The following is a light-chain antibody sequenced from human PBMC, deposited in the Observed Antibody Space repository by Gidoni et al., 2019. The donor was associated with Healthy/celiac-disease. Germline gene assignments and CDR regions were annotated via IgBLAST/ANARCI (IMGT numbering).Light chain of an antibody. CDR3: QKYNSALPRT. J-gene: IGKJ4*02. CDR2: DAS. CDR1: QCFSNY. Sequence: DIQMPVSPSSLSASVGDRVTITCRPTQCFSNYLAWYQQKPGKVPKLLIYDASTLQAGGASRFSSSGSGAEFTITISSLQQEDVATYYCQKYNSALPRTFGGGTKVEIK. V-gene: IGKV1-27*01.